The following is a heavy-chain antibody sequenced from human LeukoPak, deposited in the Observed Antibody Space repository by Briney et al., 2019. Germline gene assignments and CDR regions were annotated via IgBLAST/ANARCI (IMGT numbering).Heavy chain of an antibody. J-gene: IGHJ4*02. CDR2: IDSSGSYT. V-gene: IGHV3-23*05. CDR1: GFPFSSYA. Sequence: GGPLRLSCAVSGFPFSSYAMSWVRQAPGKGLEWVSAIDSSGSYTWYDDSVKGRFTISRDNSKNTLYLQMNSLRAEDTAVYYCAKGSAGGRPYYFDYWGQGTLVPVSS. D-gene: IGHD6-13*01. CDR3: AKGSAGGRPYYFDY.